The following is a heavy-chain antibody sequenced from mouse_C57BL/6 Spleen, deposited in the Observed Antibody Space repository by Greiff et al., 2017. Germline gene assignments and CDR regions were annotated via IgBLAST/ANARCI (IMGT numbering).Heavy chain of an antibody. CDR2: IRNKANNHAT. J-gene: IGHJ1*03. D-gene: IGHD1-1*01. Sequence: EVKLQESGGGLVQPGGSMKLSCAASGFTFSDAWMDWVRQSPEKGLEWVAEIRNKANNHATYYAESVKGRFTISRDDSKSSVYLQMNSLRAEDTGIYYCRITTVVATRYFDVWGTGTTVTVSS. V-gene: IGHV6-6*01. CDR1: GFTFSDAW. CDR3: RITTVVATRYFDV.